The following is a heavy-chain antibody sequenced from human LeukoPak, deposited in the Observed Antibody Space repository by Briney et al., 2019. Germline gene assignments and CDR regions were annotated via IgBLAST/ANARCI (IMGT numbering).Heavy chain of an antibody. CDR1: GFTFSSYW. J-gene: IGHJ4*02. V-gene: IGHV3-7*03. CDR2: IKQDGSEK. CDR3: ARDVHSSGYYYYYFDY. Sequence: GGSLRLSCAASGFTFSSYWMSWVRQAPGKGLKWVANIKQDGSEKYYVDSVKGRFTISRDNAKNSLYLQMNSLRAEDTAVYYCARDVHSSGYYYYYFDYWGQGTLVTVSS. D-gene: IGHD3-22*01.